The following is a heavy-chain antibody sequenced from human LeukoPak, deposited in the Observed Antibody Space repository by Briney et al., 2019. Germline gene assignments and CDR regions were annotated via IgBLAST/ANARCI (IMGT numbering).Heavy chain of an antibody. V-gene: IGHV4-34*01. Sequence: SETLSLTCAVSGGSFSGYYWSWIRQPPGKGLEWIGEVDYFGSTNYNPSLKSRVTITEDTSKNQFSLRLSSVTAADTAVYYCARGEGSGSYMSYFDYWGQGGLVTVSS. J-gene: IGHJ4*02. CDR2: VDYFGST. CDR3: ARGEGSGSYMSYFDY. D-gene: IGHD3-10*01. CDR1: GGSFSGYY.